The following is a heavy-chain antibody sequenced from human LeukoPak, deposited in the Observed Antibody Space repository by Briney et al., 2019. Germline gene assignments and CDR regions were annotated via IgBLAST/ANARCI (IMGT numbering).Heavy chain of an antibody. CDR1: GFTFSNFW. CDR3: ARGSWFGESLSFPADY. V-gene: IGHV3-74*03. CDR2: ISNYGITT. Sequence: GGPLSLSCVGSGFTFSNFWMHWVRQAPGKGPVWVSRISNYGITTTGGDSVGGRFANSRYNAKNTLSLQMNSLRAEDTAVYYCARGSWFGESLSFPADYWGQGISVSVSS. J-gene: IGHJ4*02. D-gene: IGHD3-10*01.